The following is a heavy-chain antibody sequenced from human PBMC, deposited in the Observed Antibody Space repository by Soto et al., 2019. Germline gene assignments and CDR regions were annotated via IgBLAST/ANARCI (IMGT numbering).Heavy chain of an antibody. V-gene: IGHV3-23*01. D-gene: IGHD3-10*01. CDR1: GFTFSSYA. CDR2: ISDSGGST. Sequence: PGGSLRLSCAASGFTFSSYAMSWVRQAPGKGLEWVSAISDSGGSTYYADSVKGRFTISRDNSKNTLYLQMNSLRAEDTAVYYCAKDPLLWFGELLSPSLDWFDPWGQGTLVTVSS. J-gene: IGHJ5*02. CDR3: AKDPLLWFGELLSPSLDWFDP.